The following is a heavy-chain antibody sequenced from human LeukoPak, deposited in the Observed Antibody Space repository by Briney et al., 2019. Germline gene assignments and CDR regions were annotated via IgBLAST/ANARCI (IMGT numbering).Heavy chain of an antibody. V-gene: IGHV3-30*18. Sequence: GGSLRLSCAASGFTFSSYGMHWVRQAPGKGLEWVAVISYDGSNKYYADSVKGRFTISRDNSKNTLYLQMNSLRAEETAVYYCAKSIPILRVQVDYGGKEPRVTVST. D-gene: IGHD3-9*01. CDR1: GFTFSSYG. J-gene: IGHJ4*02. CDR2: ISYDGSNK. CDR3: AKSIPILRVQVDY.